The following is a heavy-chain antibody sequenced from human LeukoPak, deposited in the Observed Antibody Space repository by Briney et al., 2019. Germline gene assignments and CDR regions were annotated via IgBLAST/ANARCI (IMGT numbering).Heavy chain of an antibody. Sequence: GGSLRLSCAASGFTFSDYYMSWIRQAPGKGLEWISYISSSGDTIYSTDSVKGRFTISRDNAKNSLSLQMNSLRAEDTAVYYCAGIGGDVFDYWGQGTLVTVSS. CDR3: AGIGGDVFDY. V-gene: IGHV3-11*01. D-gene: IGHD3-10*01. J-gene: IGHJ4*02. CDR1: GFTFSDYY. CDR2: ISSSGDTI.